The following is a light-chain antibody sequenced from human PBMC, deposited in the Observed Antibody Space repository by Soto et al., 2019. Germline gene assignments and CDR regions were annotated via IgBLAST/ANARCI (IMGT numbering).Light chain of an antibody. CDR3: QQYNNWPLT. J-gene: IGKJ4*01. CDR2: DTS. V-gene: IGKV3-15*01. Sequence: EVVMTQSPDTLSVSPGDGATLSCRASQNVHSDLAWYQQKPGQAPRLVIYDTSTRATAIPVRFTGGGSGTEFTLTISSLKSEDFAVYYFQQYNNWPLTFGGGTKVEIK. CDR1: QNVHSD.